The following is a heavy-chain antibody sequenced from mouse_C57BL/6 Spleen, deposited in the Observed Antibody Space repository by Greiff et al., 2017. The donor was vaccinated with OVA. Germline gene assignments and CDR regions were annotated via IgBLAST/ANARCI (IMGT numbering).Heavy chain of an antibody. CDR3: ARVGYDYDEGFDY. CDR1: GYSITSGYY. D-gene: IGHD2-4*01. Sequence: EVKLLESGPGLVKPSQSLSLTCSVTGYSITSGYYWNWIRQFPGNKLEWMGYISYDGSNNYNPSLKNRISITRDTSKNQFFLKLNSVTTEDTATYYCARVGYDYDEGFDYWSQGTTLTVSA. J-gene: IGHJ2*01. V-gene: IGHV3-6*01. CDR2: ISYDGSN.